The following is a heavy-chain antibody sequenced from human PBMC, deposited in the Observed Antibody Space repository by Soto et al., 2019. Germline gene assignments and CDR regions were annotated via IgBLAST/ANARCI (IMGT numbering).Heavy chain of an antibody. CDR3: ARGEQYSGRIFDY. CDR1: GDSVSSNSAG. D-gene: IGHD1-26*01. Sequence: SQTLSLTCAIAGDSVSSNSAGWSWVRQSPSRGLEWLGRTYYRSKWYYEYAVSVRGRITINPDTSKNQYSLQLNSVTPEDTAVYFCARGEQYSGRIFDYWGQGILVT. J-gene: IGHJ4*01. V-gene: IGHV6-1*01. CDR2: TYYRSKWYY.